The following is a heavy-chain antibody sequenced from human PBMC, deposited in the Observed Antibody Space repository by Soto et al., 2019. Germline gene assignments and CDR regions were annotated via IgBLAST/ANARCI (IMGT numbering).Heavy chain of an antibody. V-gene: IGHV3-15*07. CDR2: IKSKTDGGTT. CDR3: TKDWYITLNSDYGMDV. CDR1: GFTFSNAC. D-gene: IGHD1-1*01. J-gene: IGHJ6*02. Sequence: GGSMRLSFSASGFTFSNACMNWVRPAPGKGLEWVGRIKSKTDGGTTDYAAPVKGRFTISRDDSKNTLYLQMNSLKTEDTAVYYCTKDWYITLNSDYGMDVWGQGTTVTVSS.